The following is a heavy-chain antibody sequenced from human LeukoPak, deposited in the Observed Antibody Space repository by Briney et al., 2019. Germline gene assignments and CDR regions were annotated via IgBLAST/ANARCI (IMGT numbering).Heavy chain of an antibody. J-gene: IGHJ5*02. Sequence: GGALRLSFAASGFTLSKYCMHWVRQAPGKGLEWVAVISHDGSNKYYADSLKGQFTISRDNSKNTLYLQMNSLRAEDTAVYYCMGFNWFDPWGQGTLVTVSS. CDR2: ISHDGSNK. V-gene: IGHV3-30*03. CDR3: MGFNWFDP. CDR1: GFTLSKYC.